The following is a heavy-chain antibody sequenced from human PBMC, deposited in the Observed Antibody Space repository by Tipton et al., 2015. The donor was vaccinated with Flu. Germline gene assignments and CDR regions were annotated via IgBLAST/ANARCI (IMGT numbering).Heavy chain of an antibody. Sequence: LSLTCSVFGDSIGSRYYWAWIRQSPGKGLEWIGEINHSGSTNYNPSLKSRVTISVDTSKNQFSLKVRSLTAADTAVYYCARGSGYANVYLDYWGRGNLVTVSS. D-gene: IGHD5-12*01. CDR1: GDSIGSRYY. V-gene: IGHV4-34*01. CDR3: ARGSGYANVYLDY. CDR2: INHSGST. J-gene: IGHJ4*02.